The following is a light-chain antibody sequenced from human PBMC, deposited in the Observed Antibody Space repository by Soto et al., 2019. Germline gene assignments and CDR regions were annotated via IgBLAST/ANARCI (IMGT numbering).Light chain of an antibody. CDR2: DAS. CDR3: QQRSNWTLT. V-gene: IGKV3-11*01. CDR1: QSVSSY. J-gene: IGKJ4*01. Sequence: EIVLTQSPATLSLSPGARATLSCRASQSVSSYLAWYQQKPGQAPRLLIYDASNRATGIPARFSGSGSGTDFTLTISSLAPEDFAVYDCQQRSNWTLTVGGGTKVEIK.